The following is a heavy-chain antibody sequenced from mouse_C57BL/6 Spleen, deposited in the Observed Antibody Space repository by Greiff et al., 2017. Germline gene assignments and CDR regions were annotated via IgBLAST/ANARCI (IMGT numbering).Heavy chain of an antibody. CDR2: IDPSDSYT. J-gene: IGHJ4*01. CDR1: GYTFTSYW. CDR3: ARKTHYYAMDY. Sequence: VQLQQPGAELVKPGASVKLSCKASGYTFTSYWMQWVKQRPGQGLEWIGEIDPSDSYTNYNQKFKGKATLTVDTSSSTAYMQLSSLTSEDSAVYYCARKTHYYAMDYWGQGTSGTVSS. V-gene: IGHV1-50*01.